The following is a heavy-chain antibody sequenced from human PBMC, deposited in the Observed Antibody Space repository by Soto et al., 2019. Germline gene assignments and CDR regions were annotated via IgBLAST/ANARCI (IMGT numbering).Heavy chain of an antibody. V-gene: IGHV4-59*01. D-gene: IGHD3-10*01. CDR2: IYYSGST. CDR3: ASYGSGSYYISY. Sequence: ASETLSLTCTVSGGSISSYYWSWIRQPPGKGLEWIGYIYYSGSTNYNPSLKSRVTISVDTSKNQFSLKLSSVTAADTAVYYCASYGSGSYYISYWGQGTLVSVSA. CDR1: GGSISSYY. J-gene: IGHJ4*02.